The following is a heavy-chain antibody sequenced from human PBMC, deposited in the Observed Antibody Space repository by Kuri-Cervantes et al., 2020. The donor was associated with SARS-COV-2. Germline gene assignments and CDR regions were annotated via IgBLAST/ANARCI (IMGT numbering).Heavy chain of an antibody. D-gene: IGHD3-3*01. CDR1: GFTFSDYY. CDR2: ISSSSSYT. V-gene: IGHV3-11*06. CDR3: ARGGVGITVDY. Sequence: GESLKISCAASGFTFSDYYMSWIRQAPGKGLEWVSYISSSSSYTNYADSVKGRFTISRDNAKNSLYLQMNSLRAEDTAVYYCARGGVGITVDYWGQGTLVTDSS. J-gene: IGHJ4*02.